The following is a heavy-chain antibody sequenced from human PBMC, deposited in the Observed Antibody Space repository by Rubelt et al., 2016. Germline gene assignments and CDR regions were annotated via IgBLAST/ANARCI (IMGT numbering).Heavy chain of an antibody. Sequence: EVQLVESGGGLVQPGGSLRLSCAVSGFTFSRTWMSWVRQDPGKGLEWVANIKQGGGEKYFVDSVKGRFTISRDDAKNSLYLQMDSLRAEDTALYYCARGPDFGGWADYFDHWGRGTLVTVSS. CDR3: ARGPDFGGWADYFDH. J-gene: IGHJ4*02. CDR1: GFTFSRTW. D-gene: IGHD4-23*01. CDR2: IKQGGGEK. V-gene: IGHV3-7*01.